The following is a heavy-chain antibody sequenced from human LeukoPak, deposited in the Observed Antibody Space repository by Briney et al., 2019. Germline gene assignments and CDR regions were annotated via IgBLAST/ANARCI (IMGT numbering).Heavy chain of an antibody. Sequence: GGSLRLSCAASGFTVSSNYMSWVRQAPGKGLEWVSVIYSGGSTYYADSVKGRFTISRDNSKNTLYLQMNSLRAEDTAVYYCARDTGTGSGDAFDIWGQGTMVTVSS. J-gene: IGHJ3*02. CDR3: ARDTGTGSGDAFDI. CDR1: GFTVSSNY. D-gene: IGHD1-1*01. CDR2: IYSGGST. V-gene: IGHV3-53*01.